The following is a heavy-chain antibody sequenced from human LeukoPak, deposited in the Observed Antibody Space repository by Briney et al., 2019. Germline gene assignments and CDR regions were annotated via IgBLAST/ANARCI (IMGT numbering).Heavy chain of an antibody. V-gene: IGHV1-69*01. CDR3: ARGADSSGWSPPDY. D-gene: IGHD6-19*01. CDR1: GGTFSSYA. CDR2: IIPIFGTA. Sequence: GSSVKVSCKASGGTFSSYAISWVRQAPGQGLEWMGGIIPIFGTANYAQKFQGRVTITADESTSTAYMELSGLRSEDTAVYYCARGADSSGWSPPDYWGQGTLVTVSS. J-gene: IGHJ4*02.